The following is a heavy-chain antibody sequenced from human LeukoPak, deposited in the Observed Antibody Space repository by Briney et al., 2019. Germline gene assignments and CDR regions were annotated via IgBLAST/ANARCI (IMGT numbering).Heavy chain of an antibody. CDR2: VYYSGST. Sequence: PSETLSLTCTVSGGSISGYYWSWIRQPPGKGLEWIGYVYYSGSTNYNPSLKSRVTISVDTSKNQFSLKLNTVPAADTAVYYCARLTPSDRSSWYWYFGLWGRGTLVTVSS. D-gene: IGHD6-13*01. CDR1: GGSISGYY. J-gene: IGHJ2*01. V-gene: IGHV4-59*08. CDR3: ARLTPSDRSSWYWYFGL.